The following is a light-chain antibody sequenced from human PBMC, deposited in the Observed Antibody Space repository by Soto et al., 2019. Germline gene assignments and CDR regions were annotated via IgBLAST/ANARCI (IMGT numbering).Light chain of an antibody. CDR1: TSNIGSNY. J-gene: IGLJ2*01. V-gene: IGLV1-47*01. CDR2: RDN. CDR3: AAWDDSLSGSYVV. Sequence: QSVLTQPPSASGTPGQRVTITCSGSTSNIGSNYVYWYQQLPGTAPKLLIYRDNERPSGVPDRFSGSKSGTSASLAISGLRSEDEADYHCAAWDDSLSGSYVVFGGGTKVTVL.